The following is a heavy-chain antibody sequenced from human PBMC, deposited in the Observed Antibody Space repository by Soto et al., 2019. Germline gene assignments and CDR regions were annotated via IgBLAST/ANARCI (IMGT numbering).Heavy chain of an antibody. CDR3: AKGVYYGTGTEYFQH. Sequence: GGSLRLSCAASGFTFSSYGMHWVRQAPGKGLEWVAVISYDGSNKYYADSVKGRFTISRDNSKNTLYLQMNSLRAEDTAVYYCAKGVYYGTGTEYFQHWGQGTLVTVSS. V-gene: IGHV3-30*18. J-gene: IGHJ1*01. D-gene: IGHD3-10*01. CDR1: GFTFSSYG. CDR2: ISYDGSNK.